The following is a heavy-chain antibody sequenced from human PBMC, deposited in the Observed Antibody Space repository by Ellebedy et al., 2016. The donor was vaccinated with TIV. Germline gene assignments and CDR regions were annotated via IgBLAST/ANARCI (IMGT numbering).Heavy chain of an antibody. V-gene: IGHV3-48*02. D-gene: IGHD1-26*01. CDR3: ARDGAGSIDLDY. J-gene: IGHJ4*02. Sequence: GGSLRLSXAASGFTFSSYNMNWMRQAPGKGLEWLSYITSSSTKIHYADSVKGRFTISRDNAKNTLYLQMNSLREEDTALYYCARDGAGSIDLDYWGQGTLVTVSS. CDR1: GFTFSSYN. CDR2: ITSSSTKI.